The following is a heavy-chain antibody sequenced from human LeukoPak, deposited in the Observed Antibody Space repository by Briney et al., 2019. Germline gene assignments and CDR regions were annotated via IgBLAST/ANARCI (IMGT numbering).Heavy chain of an antibody. CDR1: GGSFSNYY. D-gene: IGHD3-16*02. CDR2: INRSGST. CDR3: ARHSVVRLGELSPDY. J-gene: IGHJ4*02. Sequence: SETLSLTCGVYGGSFSNYYWSWIRQPPGKGLEWIGEINRSGSTNYNPSLRSRVTISVDTSKNQFSLRLRSVTAADTAVYYCARHSVVRLGELSPDYWGQGTLVTVSS. V-gene: IGHV4-34*01.